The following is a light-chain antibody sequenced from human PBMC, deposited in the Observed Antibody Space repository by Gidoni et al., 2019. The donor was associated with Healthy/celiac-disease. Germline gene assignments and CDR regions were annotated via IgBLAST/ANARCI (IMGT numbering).Light chain of an antibody. CDR3: MQALQTPRT. Sequence: DIVMTQSPLSLPVTPGEPASISCRSSQSLLHSNGYNYLDWYLQKPGQSPQLLIYLGSNRASGVPARFSGSGSCTDFTLKLSRVEAEDVGVYYCMQALQTPRTFGQGTKVEIK. V-gene: IGKV2-28*01. CDR2: LGS. CDR1: QSLLHSNGYNY. J-gene: IGKJ1*01.